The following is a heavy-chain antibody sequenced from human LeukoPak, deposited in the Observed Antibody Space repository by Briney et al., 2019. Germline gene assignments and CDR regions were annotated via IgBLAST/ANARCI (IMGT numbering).Heavy chain of an antibody. CDR3: AKDTYYYDSSAPDY. J-gene: IGHJ4*02. CDR1: GFTFSSYA. CDR2: ISGSGGST. V-gene: IGHV3-23*01. Sequence: GGSLRLSCAASGFTFSSYAMSWVRQAPGKGLEWVSAISGSGGSTYYADSVKGRFAISRDNSKNTLYLQMNSLRAEDTAVYYCAKDTYYYDSSAPDYWGQGTLVTVSS. D-gene: IGHD3-22*01.